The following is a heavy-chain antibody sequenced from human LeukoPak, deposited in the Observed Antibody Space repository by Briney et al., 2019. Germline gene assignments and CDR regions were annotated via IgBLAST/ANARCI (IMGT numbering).Heavy chain of an antibody. Sequence: ASVRVSCKASGYTFTSYGISWVRQAPGQGLEWMGWISAYNGNTNYAQKLQGRVTMTTDTSTSTAYMELRSLRSDDTAVYYCARRYYDILTGYYDYWGQGTLVTVSS. CDR2: ISAYNGNT. CDR1: GYTFTSYG. J-gene: IGHJ4*02. D-gene: IGHD3-9*01. CDR3: ARRYYDILTGYYDY. V-gene: IGHV1-18*04.